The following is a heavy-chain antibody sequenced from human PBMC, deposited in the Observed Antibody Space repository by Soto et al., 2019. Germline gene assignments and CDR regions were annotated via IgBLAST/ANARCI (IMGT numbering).Heavy chain of an antibody. CDR2: ISYDGNVA. CDR3: VKEGPITNWYFDY. V-gene: IGHV3-30*18. J-gene: IGHJ4*02. CDR1: GFTFSNYG. Sequence: QVQLVESGGGVVQPGRSLRLSCAASGFTFSNYGMHWVRQAPGKGLEWVIVISYDGNVAYYADSVKGRFTISGDNSTNTLYLQMNSLRTEDTAMYYCVKEGPITNWYFDYWGQGTLVTVSS. D-gene: IGHD1-1*01.